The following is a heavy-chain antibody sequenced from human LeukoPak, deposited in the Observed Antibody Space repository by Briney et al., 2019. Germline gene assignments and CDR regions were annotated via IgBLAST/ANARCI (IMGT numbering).Heavy chain of an antibody. Sequence: SQTLSLTCAISGDSVSANSVAWTWIRQSPSRGLEWLGKTYYRSKWYNDYAFSVKSRITINVDTSKNQFSLQLKSVTPEDTAVYYCAKALGQWHNWLDPWGQGTQVTVSS. CDR2: TYYRSKWYN. J-gene: IGHJ5*02. V-gene: IGHV6-1*01. CDR1: GDSVSANSVA. D-gene: IGHD6-19*01. CDR3: AKALGQWHNWLDP.